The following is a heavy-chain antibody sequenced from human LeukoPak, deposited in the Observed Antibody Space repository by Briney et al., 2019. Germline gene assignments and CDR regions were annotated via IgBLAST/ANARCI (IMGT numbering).Heavy chain of an antibody. V-gene: IGHV1-2*02. CDR3: ARGPTGGYSYGPKVYYYYYMDV. CDR1: GYTFTGYY. J-gene: IGHJ6*03. D-gene: IGHD5-18*01. CDR2: INPNSGGT. Sequence: ASVKVSCKASGYTFTGYYMHWVRQAPGQGLEWMGWINPNSGGTNYAQKFQGRVTMTRDTSISTAYMELSRLRSDDTAVYYCARGPTGGYSYGPKVYYYYYMDVWGKGTTVTVSS.